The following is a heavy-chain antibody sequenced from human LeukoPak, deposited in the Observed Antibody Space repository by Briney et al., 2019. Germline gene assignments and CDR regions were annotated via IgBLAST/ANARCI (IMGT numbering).Heavy chain of an antibody. J-gene: IGHJ3*02. D-gene: IGHD3-22*01. V-gene: IGHV3-33*01. CDR3: ARERSDGSGFQDAFDI. CDR1: GFTFSSHG. Sequence: PGRSLRLSCVASGFTFSSHGIHWVRQAPGKGLEWVAVIWHGGRSQDYADSVKGRFIVSRDNSKNTMDLQMNSLRAEDTAVYYCARERSDGSGFQDAFDIWGQGTMVTVSS. CDR2: IWHGGRSQ.